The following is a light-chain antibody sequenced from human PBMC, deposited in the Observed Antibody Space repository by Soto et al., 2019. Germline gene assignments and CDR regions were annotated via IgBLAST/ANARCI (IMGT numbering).Light chain of an antibody. CDR1: SSDVGAYNY. J-gene: IGLJ1*01. Sequence: QSALTQPPSASGSPGQSVTISCTGTSSDVGAYNYVSWFQQHPGKAPKLMIYEVTKRPSGVPARFSGSKSGNTASLTVSGLQAEDEADYYCAAWDDSLSGPYVFGTGTKVTVL. V-gene: IGLV2-8*01. CDR3: AAWDDSLSGPYV. CDR2: EVT.